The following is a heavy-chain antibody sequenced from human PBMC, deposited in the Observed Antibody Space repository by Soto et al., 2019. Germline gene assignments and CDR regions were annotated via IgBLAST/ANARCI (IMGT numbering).Heavy chain of an antibody. CDR1: GGSISSYY. Sequence: QVQLQESGPGLVKPSETLSLTCTVSGGSISSYYWSWIRQPPGKGLELIGYIYYSGSTNYNPSLKSRVTISVDTSKNQFSLKLSSVTAADTAVYYCARLDSSSWYTWFDPWGQGTLVTVSS. CDR3: ARLDSSSWYTWFDP. V-gene: IGHV4-59*08. D-gene: IGHD6-13*01. J-gene: IGHJ5*02. CDR2: IYYSGST.